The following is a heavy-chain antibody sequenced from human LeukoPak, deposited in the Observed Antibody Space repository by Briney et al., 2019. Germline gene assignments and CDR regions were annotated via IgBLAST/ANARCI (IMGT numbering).Heavy chain of an antibody. CDR3: ARDQSSGYDYYYYGMDV. CDR1: GFTFSSYW. J-gene: IGHJ6*02. D-gene: IGHD5-12*01. Sequence: PGGSLTLSCAASGFTFSSYWMSWVRQAPGKGLEWVANIKQDGSEKYYVGSVKGRFTISRDNAKNSLYLQMNSLRAEDTAVYYCARDQSSGYDYYYYGMDVWGQGTTVTVSS. V-gene: IGHV3-7*05. CDR2: IKQDGSEK.